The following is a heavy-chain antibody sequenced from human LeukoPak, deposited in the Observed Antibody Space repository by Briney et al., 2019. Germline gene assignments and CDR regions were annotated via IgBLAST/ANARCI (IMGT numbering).Heavy chain of an antibody. V-gene: IGHV1-8*02. D-gene: IGHD3-9*01. CDR3: ARAPLRYFDWLSMEGAFDI. CDR1: GYTFTSYG. Sequence: ASVKVSCKASGYTFTSYGISWVRQAPGQGLEWMGWMNPNSGNTGYAQKFQGRVTMTRNTSISTAYMELSSLRSEDTAVYFCARAPLRYFDWLSMEGAFDIWGQGTMVTVSS. CDR2: MNPNSGNT. J-gene: IGHJ3*02.